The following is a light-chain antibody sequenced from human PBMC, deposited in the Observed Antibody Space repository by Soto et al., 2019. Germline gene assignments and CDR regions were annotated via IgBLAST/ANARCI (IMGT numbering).Light chain of an antibody. V-gene: IGKV1-5*01. J-gene: IGKJ1*01. Sequence: DIQMTQSPSTLSASVGDRVTITCRAGQSISSWLAWYQQKPGKAPKLLIYDASSLESGVPSRFSGSGSGTEFTLTISSLQPDDFATYYCQQYNSLWTFGQGTKVDI. CDR2: DAS. CDR3: QQYNSLWT. CDR1: QSISSW.